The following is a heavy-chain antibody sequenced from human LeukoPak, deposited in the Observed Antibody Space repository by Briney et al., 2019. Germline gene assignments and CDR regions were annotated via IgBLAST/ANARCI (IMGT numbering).Heavy chain of an antibody. CDR1: GFTFSSYT. Sequence: KPGGSLRLSCAASGFTFSSYTMSWVRQAPGKGLEWVSGVSGSGGNIHYADSVKGRFTISRDNSKNTLYLQMNSLRAEDTAVYYCAASLPNIVVVPATKGPFGYWGQGALVTVSS. CDR2: VSGSGGNI. CDR3: AASLPNIVVVPATKGPFGY. D-gene: IGHD2-2*01. V-gene: IGHV3-23*01. J-gene: IGHJ4*02.